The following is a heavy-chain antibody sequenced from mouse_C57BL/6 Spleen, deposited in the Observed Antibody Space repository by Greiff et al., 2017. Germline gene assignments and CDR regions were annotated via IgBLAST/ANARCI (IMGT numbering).Heavy chain of an antibody. Sequence: EVKLQESGEGLVKPGGSLKLSCAASGFTFSDYGMHWVRQAPEKGLEWVAYISSGSSTIYYADTVKGRFTISRDNAKNTLFLQMTSLRSEDTAMYYCARTSYYSNYWYFDVWGTGTTVTVSS. CDR3: ARTSYYSNYWYFDV. CDR1: GFTFSDYG. J-gene: IGHJ1*03. D-gene: IGHD2-5*01. V-gene: IGHV5-17*01. CDR2: ISSGSSTI.